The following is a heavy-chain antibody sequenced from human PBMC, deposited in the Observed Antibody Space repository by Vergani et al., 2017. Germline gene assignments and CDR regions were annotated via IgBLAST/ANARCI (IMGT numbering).Heavy chain of an antibody. J-gene: IGHJ1*01. CDR1: GGSFSGYY. Sequence: QVQLQQWGAGLLKPSETLSLTCAVYGGSFSGYYWSWIRQPPGKRLEWIGEINHSGSTNYNPSLKSRVTISVDTSTNQFSLKLSSVTAADTAVYYCARAYCSSTSCYTGEYFQHWGQGTLVTVSS. CDR3: ARAYCSSTSCYTGEYFQH. CDR2: INHSGST. D-gene: IGHD2-2*02. V-gene: IGHV4-34*01.